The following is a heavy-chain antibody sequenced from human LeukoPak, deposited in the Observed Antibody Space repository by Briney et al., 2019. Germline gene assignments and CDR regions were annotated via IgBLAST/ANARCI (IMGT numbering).Heavy chain of an antibody. Sequence: EASVTVSCKVSGYTLTELSMHWVRQAPGKGLEWMGGFYPEDGETIYAQKFQGTVTMTEDTSTDTAYMELSSLRSEDTAVYYCATGRTTYYYGSGSYPHGDYFDYWGQGTLVTVSS. J-gene: IGHJ4*02. CDR3: ATGRTTYYYGSGSYPHGDYFDY. V-gene: IGHV1-24*01. CDR2: FYPEDGET. D-gene: IGHD3-10*01. CDR1: GYTLTELS.